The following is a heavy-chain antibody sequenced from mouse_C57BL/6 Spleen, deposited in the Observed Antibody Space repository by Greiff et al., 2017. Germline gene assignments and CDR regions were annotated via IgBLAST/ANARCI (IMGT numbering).Heavy chain of an antibody. CDR1: GYTFTSYW. D-gene: IGHD1-1*01. J-gene: IGHJ2*01. CDR2: IHPNSGST. CDR3: ARGTTVVYVDY. Sequence: QVQLQQPGAELVKPGASVKLSCKASGYTFTSYWMHWVKQRPGQGLEWIGMIHPNSGSTNYNKKFKSKATLTVDKSSSTAYMQLSSLTSEDSAVYYCARGTTVVYVDYWGQGTTLTVSS. V-gene: IGHV1-64*01.